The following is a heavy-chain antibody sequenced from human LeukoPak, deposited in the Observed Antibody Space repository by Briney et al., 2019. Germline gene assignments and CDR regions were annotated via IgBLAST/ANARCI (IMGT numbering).Heavy chain of an antibody. Sequence: ASVKVSCKASGYTFTSYDINWVRQATGQGLEWMGWMNPYNGNTGYAQKFQGRVTMTRNTSISTAYMELSSLRSEDTAVYYCARLQSSSSWYLTYNWFDPWGQGTLVTVSS. CDR2: MNPYNGNT. CDR3: ARLQSSSSWYLTYNWFDP. D-gene: IGHD6-13*01. V-gene: IGHV1-8*01. CDR1: GYTFTSYD. J-gene: IGHJ5*02.